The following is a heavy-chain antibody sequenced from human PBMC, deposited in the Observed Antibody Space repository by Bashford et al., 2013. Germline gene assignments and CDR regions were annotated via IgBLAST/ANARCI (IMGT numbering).Heavy chain of an antibody. Sequence: GSLRLSCAASGFTFSSYWMTWVRQAPGKGLEWVANIKQDGSEKSYVDSVKGRFTVSRDNAENSLCLQMNSLRAEDTAVYYCARGYYDSSGYQNAFDIWGQGTMVTVSS. V-gene: IGHV3-7*01. CDR1: GFTFSSYW. J-gene: IGHJ3*02. D-gene: IGHD3-22*01. CDR2: IKQDGSEK. CDR3: ARGYYDSSGYQNAFDI.